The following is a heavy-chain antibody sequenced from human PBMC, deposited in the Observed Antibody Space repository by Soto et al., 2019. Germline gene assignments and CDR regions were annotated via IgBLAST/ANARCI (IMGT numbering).Heavy chain of an antibody. J-gene: IGHJ4*02. CDR2: ISYDGSNK. D-gene: IGHD4-17*01. CDR3: AREAGVTTGDY. V-gene: IGHV3-30-3*01. CDR1: GFTFCSYA. Sequence: QVQLVESGGGVVQPGRSLRLSCAASGFTFCSYAMHWVRQAPGKGLEWVAVISYDGSNKYYADSVKGRFTISRDNSKNTLYLQMNSLRAEDTAVYYCAREAGVTTGDYWGQGTLVTVSS.